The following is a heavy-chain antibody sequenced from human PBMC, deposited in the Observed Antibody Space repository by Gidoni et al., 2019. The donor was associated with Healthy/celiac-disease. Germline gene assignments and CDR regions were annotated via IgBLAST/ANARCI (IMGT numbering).Heavy chain of an antibody. CDR2: IYSGGST. J-gene: IGHJ6*02. Sequence: EVQLVESGGGLVQPGGSLRLSCAASGFTVSSNYMSWGRQAPGKGLEWVSVIYSGGSTYYADSVKGRFTISRDNSKNTLYLQMNSLRAEDTAVYYCARDRVGATVTTLYYYGMDVWGQGTTVTVSS. CDR1: GFTVSSNY. V-gene: IGHV3-66*01. D-gene: IGHD4-4*01. CDR3: ARDRVGATVTTLYYYGMDV.